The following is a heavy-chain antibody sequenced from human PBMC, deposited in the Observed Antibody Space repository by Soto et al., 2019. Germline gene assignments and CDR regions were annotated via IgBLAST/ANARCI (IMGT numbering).Heavy chain of an antibody. CDR2: IIPIFGTA. Sequence: QVQLVQSGAEVKKPGSSVKVSCKASGGTFSSYAISWVRQAPGQGLEWMGGIIPIFGTANYAQKFQGRVTITADESTSTAYMGLSSLRSEDTAVYYCAREREGGGYCSSTSCYAGLDYWGQGTLVTVSS. CDR1: GGTFSSYA. CDR3: AREREGGGYCSSTSCYAGLDY. J-gene: IGHJ4*02. V-gene: IGHV1-69*01. D-gene: IGHD2-2*01.